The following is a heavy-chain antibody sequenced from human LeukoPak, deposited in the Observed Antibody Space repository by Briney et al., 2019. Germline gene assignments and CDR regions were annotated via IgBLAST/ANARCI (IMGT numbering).Heavy chain of an antibody. CDR1: GFTFSSYS. V-gene: IGHV3-21*01. CDR3: AGAYCGGDCYSYDAFDI. D-gene: IGHD2-21*02. Sequence: GGSLRLSCAASGFTFSSYSMNWVRQAPGKGLEWVSSISSSSSYIYYADSVKGRFTISRDNAKNSLYLQVNSLRAEDTAVYYCAGAYCGGDCYSYDAFDIWGQGTMVTVSS. J-gene: IGHJ3*02. CDR2: ISSSSSYI.